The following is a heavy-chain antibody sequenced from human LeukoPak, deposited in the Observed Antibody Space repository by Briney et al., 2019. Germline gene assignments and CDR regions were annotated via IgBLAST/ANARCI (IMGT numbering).Heavy chain of an antibody. J-gene: IGHJ4*02. CDR3: ARETKLMGYSSGLGFNY. D-gene: IGHD6-19*01. Sequence: SETLSLTCTVSGGSISSYYWSWIRQPPGKGLEWIGYIYDSGNTNYNPSLKTRVTISADTSKNQLSLNLTSVTAADTAVYYCARETKLMGYSSGLGFNYWGQGNLVTVSS. V-gene: IGHV4-59*01. CDR2: IYDSGNT. CDR1: GGSISSYY.